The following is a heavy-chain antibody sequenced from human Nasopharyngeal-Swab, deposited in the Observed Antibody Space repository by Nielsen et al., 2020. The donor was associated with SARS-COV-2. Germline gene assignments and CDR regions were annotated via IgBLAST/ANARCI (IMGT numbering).Heavy chain of an antibody. Sequence: SETLSLTCTVSGGSISPYHWGWIRQSPGKGLEWIGYISYSGTTDYNPSLKSRVTISVDTSKNQFSLKLSSVTAADTAVYYCARGVVSRGYSYGTAFYFDYWGQGTLVTVSS. D-gene: IGHD5-18*01. CDR2: ISYSGTT. CDR3: ARGVVSRGYSYGTAFYFDY. V-gene: IGHV4-59*08. J-gene: IGHJ4*02. CDR1: GGSISPYH.